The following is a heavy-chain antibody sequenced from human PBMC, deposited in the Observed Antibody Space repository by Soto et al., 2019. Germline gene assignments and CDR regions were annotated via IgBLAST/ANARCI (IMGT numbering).Heavy chain of an antibody. CDR1: GGSISSGGYS. D-gene: IGHD3-3*01. J-gene: IGHJ6*02. Sequence: SETLSLTCAVSGGSISSGGYSWSWIRQPPGKGLEWIGYIYHSGSTYYNPSLKSRVTISVDTSKNQFSLKLSSVTAADTAVYYCARDSHFDYDFWSGYYGGPYGMDVWGQGTTVTVSS. CDR2: IYHSGST. V-gene: IGHV4-30-2*01. CDR3: ARDSHFDYDFWSGYYGGPYGMDV.